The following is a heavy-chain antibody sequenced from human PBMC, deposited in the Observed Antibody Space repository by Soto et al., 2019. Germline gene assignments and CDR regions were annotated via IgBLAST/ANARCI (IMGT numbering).Heavy chain of an antibody. CDR2: IIPIFGTA. Sequence: GASVKVSCKASGGTFSSYAISWVRQAPGQGLEWMGGIIPIFGTANYAQKFQGRVTITAGESTSTAYMELSSLRSEDTAVYYCARGGSSSWYQKRPPLDSGWFDPWGQGTLVTVSS. D-gene: IGHD6-13*01. J-gene: IGHJ5*02. CDR1: GGTFSSYA. V-gene: IGHV1-69*13. CDR3: ARGGSSSWYQKRPPLDSGWFDP.